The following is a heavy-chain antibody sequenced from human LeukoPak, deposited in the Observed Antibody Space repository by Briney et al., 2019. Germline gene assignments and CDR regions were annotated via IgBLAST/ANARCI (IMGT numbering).Heavy chain of an antibody. D-gene: IGHD3-10*01. J-gene: IGHJ4*02. Sequence: GGSLRLSCAASGFTFSSYAMSWVRQAPGKGLEWVSAISGSGGSTYYADSVKGRFTISRDNSKNALYLQMNSLRAEDTAVYYCARLWFGDLYYFDYWGQGTLVTVSS. CDR2: ISGSGGST. CDR1: GFTFSSYA. CDR3: ARLWFGDLYYFDY. V-gene: IGHV3-23*01.